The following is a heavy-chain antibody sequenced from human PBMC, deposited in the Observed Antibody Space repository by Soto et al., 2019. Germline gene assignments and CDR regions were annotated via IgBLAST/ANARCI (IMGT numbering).Heavy chain of an antibody. V-gene: IGHV1-8*01. J-gene: IGHJ4*02. CDR2: VNPNSGNT. Sequence: ASVKVSCKASGYTFTSYDINWVRQATGQGLEWMGWVNPNSGNTGYAQKFQGRVTMTRNTSISTAYMGLSSLRSEDTAVYYCAREYCSGGSCYSYFDYWGQGTLVTVSS. CDR3: AREYCSGGSCYSYFDY. D-gene: IGHD2-15*01. CDR1: GYTFTSYD.